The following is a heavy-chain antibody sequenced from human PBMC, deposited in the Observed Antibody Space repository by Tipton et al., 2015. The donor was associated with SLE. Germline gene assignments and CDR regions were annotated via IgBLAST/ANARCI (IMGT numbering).Heavy chain of an antibody. J-gene: IGHJ6*04. D-gene: IGHD3-3*01. Sequence: GSLRLSCAASGFTFSSYWMYWVRQGPGKGLVWVSRSNSHGSSTSYADSVKGRFTISRDNAKNTLYLQMNSLRAEDTAVYYCARGGTDDYDFWSGSMSQKDVWGKGTTVIVSA. CDR3: ARGGTDDYDFWSGSMSQKDV. V-gene: IGHV3-74*01. CDR1: GFTFSSYW. CDR2: SNSHGSST.